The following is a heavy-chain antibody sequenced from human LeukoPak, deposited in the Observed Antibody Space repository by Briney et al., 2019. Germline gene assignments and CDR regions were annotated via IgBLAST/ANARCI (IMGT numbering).Heavy chain of an antibody. D-gene: IGHD6-13*01. CDR2: IYGSGGGI. Sequence: GGTLRLSCAASGFPFSTYAMNWVRQAPGKGLEWVSGIYGSGGGIQYADSVKGRFTISRDDSKNTLYLQMNSLRAEDTALYYCAKDRLPDGRWSLDYWGQGTLVTVSS. CDR1: GFPFSTYA. CDR3: AKDRLPDGRWSLDY. J-gene: IGHJ4*02. V-gene: IGHV3-23*01.